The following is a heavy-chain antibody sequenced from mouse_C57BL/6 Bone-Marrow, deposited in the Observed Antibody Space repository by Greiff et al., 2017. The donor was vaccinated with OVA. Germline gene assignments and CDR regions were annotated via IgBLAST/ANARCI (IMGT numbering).Heavy chain of an antibody. V-gene: IGHV10-3*01. CDR2: IRSKSSNYAT. Sequence: EVQVVESGGGLVQPKGSLKLSCAASGFTFNTYAMHWVRQAPGKGLEWVARIRSKSSNYATYYAVSVKDRFTISRDDSQSMLYLQMNKLKTEDTAMYDCVRDGDYDGDWGKGILVTVSA. CDR3: VRDGDYDGD. J-gene: IGHJ3*01. CDR1: GFTFNTYA. D-gene: IGHD2-4*01.